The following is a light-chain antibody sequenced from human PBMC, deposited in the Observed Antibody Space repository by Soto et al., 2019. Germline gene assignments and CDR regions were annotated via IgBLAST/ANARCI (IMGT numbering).Light chain of an antibody. CDR2: GAS. CDR1: QDISNC. J-gene: IGKJ4*01. CDR3: QQYDDLPV. V-gene: IGKV1-33*01. Sequence: DIQMTQSPSSLSASVGDRVTITCQASQDISNCLSWYHHKPGEAPKLLFYGASTLETGVPSRFSGSGSGTEFTFTISSLQPEEIATYYCQQYDDLPVFGGGTKVEIK.